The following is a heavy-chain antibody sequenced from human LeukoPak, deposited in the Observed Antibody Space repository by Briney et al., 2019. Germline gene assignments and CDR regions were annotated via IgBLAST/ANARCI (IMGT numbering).Heavy chain of an antibody. CDR3: ARASGFYGVGYYGMDV. V-gene: IGHV4-59*01. CDR2: IYYSGST. CDR1: GGSISSYY. D-gene: IGHD4-17*01. J-gene: IGHJ6*02. Sequence: SETLSLTCTVSGGSISSYYWSWIRQPPGEGLEWIGYIYYSGSTNYNPSLKSRVAISVDTSKNQFSLKLSSVTAADTAVYYCARASGFYGVGYYGMDVWGQGTTVTVSS.